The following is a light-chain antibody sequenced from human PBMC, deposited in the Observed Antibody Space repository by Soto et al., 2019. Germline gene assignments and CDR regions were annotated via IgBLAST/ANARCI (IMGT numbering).Light chain of an antibody. V-gene: IGLV2-18*02. CDR2: EVS. J-gene: IGLJ1*01. CDR3: CSYTSRGTYV. CDR1: SSDVGTYDR. Sequence: QSALTQPPSVSGSPGQSVTISCTGTSSDVGTYDRVSWYRQPPGTAPKLMIYEVSNRPSGVPDRFSGSKSGNTASLTISGLQAEDEADYYCCSYTSRGTYVFGTGTKVTVL.